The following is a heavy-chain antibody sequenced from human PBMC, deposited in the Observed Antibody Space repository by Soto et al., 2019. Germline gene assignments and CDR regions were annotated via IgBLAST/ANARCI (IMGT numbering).Heavy chain of an antibody. J-gene: IGHJ6*03. V-gene: IGHV1-18*01. D-gene: IGHD6-6*01. CDR2: ISAYNGNT. CDR3: ARAGIAARPPYYMDV. Sequence: QVQLVQSGAEVKKPGASVKVSCKASGYTFTSYGISWVRQAPGQGLEWMGWISAYNGNTNYAQKLQGRVTMTTDTSKRTAYMELRSLRSDDPAVYYCARAGIAARPPYYMDVWGKGTTVTVSS. CDR1: GYTFTSYG.